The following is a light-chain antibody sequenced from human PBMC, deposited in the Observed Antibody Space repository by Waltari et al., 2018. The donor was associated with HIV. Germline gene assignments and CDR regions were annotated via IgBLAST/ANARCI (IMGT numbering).Light chain of an antibody. J-gene: IGLJ1*01. Sequence: SALTQPPSASGSVGQSVSISCTGTRSDVGAYDYVSWYQQHPGKAPKVIIYEVKKRPSGVPHRCSGSKSGNTASLTVAGLQADDEADYFCSSYGGTDTYVFGSGTKVSVL. CDR1: RSDVGAYDY. V-gene: IGLV2-8*01. CDR3: SSYGGTDTYV. CDR2: EVK.